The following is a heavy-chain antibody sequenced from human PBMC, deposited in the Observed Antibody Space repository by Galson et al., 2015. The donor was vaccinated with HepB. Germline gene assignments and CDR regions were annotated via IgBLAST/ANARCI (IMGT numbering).Heavy chain of an antibody. CDR2: ISGSGGST. CDR1: GFTFTSYA. CDR3: AKDGLRYIMSTMGFDY. Sequence: SLRLSCAASGFTFTSYAMSWVRQAPGKGLEWVSAISGSGGSTYYAESVKGRFTISRDNSKNTLYLQMNSLRAEDTAAYYCAKDGLRYIMSTMGFDYWGQGTRVTVSS. D-gene: IGHD5/OR15-5a*01. J-gene: IGHJ4*02. V-gene: IGHV3-23*01.